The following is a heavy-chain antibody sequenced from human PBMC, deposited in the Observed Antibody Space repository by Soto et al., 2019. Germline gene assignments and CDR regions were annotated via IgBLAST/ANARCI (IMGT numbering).Heavy chain of an antibody. CDR1: GFVFSSDW. V-gene: IGHV3-74*01. Sequence: PGGSLRLSCAASGFVFSSDWMHWVRQSPGKGLVYVSRINTDGSSTYYADSVKGRFTISRDNAWNTLYLQMSSLRGEDTAVYYCVKSPGILNGYLDLWGQGTLVTVSS. CDR3: VKSPGILNGYLDL. CDR2: INTDGSST. D-gene: IGHD3-9*01. J-gene: IGHJ5*02.